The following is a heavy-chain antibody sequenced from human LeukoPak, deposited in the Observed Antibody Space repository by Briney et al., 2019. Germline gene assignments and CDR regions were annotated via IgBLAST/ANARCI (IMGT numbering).Heavy chain of an antibody. D-gene: IGHD1-26*01. V-gene: IGHV4-59*01. J-gene: IGHJ4*02. CDR1: SGSISSYY. CDR3: ARATWELHDY. Sequence: SETLFLTCSVSSGSISSYYWSWIRQSPGKGLEWIGNIFDNGSTNYNPSLKSRVTITVDTSKDQFSLKLSSVTAADTAVYYCARATWELHDYWGQGTLVTVSS. CDR2: IFDNGST.